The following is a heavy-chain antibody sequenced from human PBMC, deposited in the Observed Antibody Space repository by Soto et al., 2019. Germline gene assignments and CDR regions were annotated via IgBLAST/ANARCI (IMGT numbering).Heavy chain of an antibody. Sequence: KSSETLSLTCTVSGGSISSYYWSWIRQPPGKGLEWIGYFYYSGSTNYNPSLKSRVTISVDTSKNQFSLKLSSVTAADTAVYYCARGGWKLFDYWGQGTLVTVSS. CDR3: ARGGWKLFDY. J-gene: IGHJ4*02. D-gene: IGHD6-19*01. V-gene: IGHV4-59*01. CDR1: GGSISSYY. CDR2: FYYSGST.